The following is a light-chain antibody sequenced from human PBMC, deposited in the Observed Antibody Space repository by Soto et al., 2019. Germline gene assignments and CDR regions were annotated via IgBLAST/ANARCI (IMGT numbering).Light chain of an antibody. CDR3: QQYGSSPRT. CDR2: GAS. Sequence: EIVLTQSPGTLPLSPGERATLSCRASQSVSSSYLAWYQQKPGQAPRLLIYGASSRATGIPDRFSGSGSGTDFTLTISRLEPEDFAVCYCQQYGSSPRTFGQGTKVDIK. V-gene: IGKV3-20*01. CDR1: QSVSSSY. J-gene: IGKJ1*01.